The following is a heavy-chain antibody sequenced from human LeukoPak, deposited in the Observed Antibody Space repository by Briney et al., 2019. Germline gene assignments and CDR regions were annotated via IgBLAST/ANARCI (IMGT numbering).Heavy chain of an antibody. CDR3: ARAQYSGSHSPFDY. J-gene: IGHJ4*02. Sequence: GGSLRLSCAASGFTFSDYYMSWIRQAPGKGLEWVSYISSSGSTIYYADSVKGRFTISRDNAKNSLYLQMNSLRAEDTAVHYCARAQYSGSHSPFDYWGQGTLVTVSS. V-gene: IGHV3-11*04. CDR1: GFTFSDYY. CDR2: ISSSGSTI. D-gene: IGHD1-26*01.